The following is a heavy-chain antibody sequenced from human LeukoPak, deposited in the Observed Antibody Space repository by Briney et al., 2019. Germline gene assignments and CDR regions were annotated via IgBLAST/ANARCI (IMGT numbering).Heavy chain of an antibody. V-gene: IGHV4-39*07. D-gene: IGHD2-2*01. CDR2: IYYRGST. J-gene: IGHJ6*02. CDR3: ARERSDQLNYYGMDV. CDR1: GGSISSSSYY. Sequence: ASETLSLTCTVSGGSISSSSYYWGWIRQPPGKGLEWIGSIYYRGSTYYNPSLKSRVTISVDTSKNQFSLKLSSVTAADTAVYYCARERSDQLNYYGMDVWGQGTTVTVSS.